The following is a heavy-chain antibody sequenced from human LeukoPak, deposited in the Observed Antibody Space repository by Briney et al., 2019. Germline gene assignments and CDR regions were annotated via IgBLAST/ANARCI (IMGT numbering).Heavy chain of an antibody. D-gene: IGHD1-26*01. V-gene: IGHV4-59*01. CDR1: GFTFRTYW. CDR2: IYYTGST. Sequence: PGGSLRLSCAASGFTFRTYWMSWVRQAPGKGLEWIGYIYYTGSTSYNPSLKSRVTMSLDASKNQFSLELNSVTPADTAVYYCARGGNYWPQWWFDPWGRGTLVSVSS. J-gene: IGHJ5*02. CDR3: ARGGNYWPQWWFDP.